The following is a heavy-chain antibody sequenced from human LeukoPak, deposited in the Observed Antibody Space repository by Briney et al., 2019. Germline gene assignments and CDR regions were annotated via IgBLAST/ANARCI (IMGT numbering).Heavy chain of an antibody. V-gene: IGHV3-30*18. CDR2: ISYDGSKK. CDR1: GFTFSGYA. Sequence: GGSLRLSCAASGFTFSGYAVHWVRQAPGKGLEWVAVISYDGSKKYCSDSVKGRFTISRDNSKNTLYLQMNTLRAEDTALYYCAKDLYSRYGNYFDSWGQGTLVTVSS. D-gene: IGHD5-12*01. J-gene: IGHJ4*02. CDR3: AKDLYSRYGNYFDS.